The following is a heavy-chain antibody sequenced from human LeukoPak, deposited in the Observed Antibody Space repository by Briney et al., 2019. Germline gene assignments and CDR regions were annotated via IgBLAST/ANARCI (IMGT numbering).Heavy chain of an antibody. CDR3: ARTDYDSSGYLSNAFDI. CDR2: ISTGGAGT. J-gene: IGHJ3*02. V-gene: IGHV3-23*01. Sequence: GGSLRLSCTASGFTFSTYAMSWVRQAPGKGLEWVSAISTGGAGTYYADSVKGRFTISRDNSKNTLYLQMNSLRAEDTAVYYCARTDYDSSGYLSNAFDIWGQGTMVTVSS. CDR1: GFTFSTYA. D-gene: IGHD3-22*01.